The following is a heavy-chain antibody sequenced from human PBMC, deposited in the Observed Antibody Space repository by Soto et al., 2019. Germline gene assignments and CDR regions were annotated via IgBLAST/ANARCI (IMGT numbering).Heavy chain of an antibody. Sequence: SETLSLTCAVYGGAFRGYYWSWIRQPPGKGLEWLGEINDSGSTNYNPSLKSRITISLDTSKKEISLRLSSVTAADTAVYYCARERGRYCSGESCYPFGPWGQGALVTVSS. CDR2: INDSGST. J-gene: IGHJ5*02. D-gene: IGHD2-15*01. CDR3: ARERGRYCSGESCYPFGP. CDR1: GGAFRGYY. V-gene: IGHV4-34*01.